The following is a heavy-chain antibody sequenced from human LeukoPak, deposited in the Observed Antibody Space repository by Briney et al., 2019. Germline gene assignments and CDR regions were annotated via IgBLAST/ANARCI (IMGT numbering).Heavy chain of an antibody. CDR3: ARAYSSGWYRDISY. Sequence: GGSLRLSCAASGFTFSSYSMNWVRQAPGKGLEWVSYISSSSSTIYYADSVKGRFTISRDNAKNSLYLQMNSLRAEDTAVYYCARAYSSGWYRDISYWGQGTLVTASS. V-gene: IGHV3-48*01. CDR1: GFTFSSYS. J-gene: IGHJ4*02. CDR2: ISSSSSTI. D-gene: IGHD6-19*01.